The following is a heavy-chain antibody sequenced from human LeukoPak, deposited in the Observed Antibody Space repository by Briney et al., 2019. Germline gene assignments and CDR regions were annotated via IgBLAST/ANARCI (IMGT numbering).Heavy chain of an antibody. J-gene: IGHJ5*02. D-gene: IGHD6-19*01. CDR2: IYYSGST. Sequence: SETLSLTCAVYGGAFSGNYWNWIRQPPGKGLEWIGSIYYSGSTYYNPSLKSRVTISVDTSKNQFSLKLSSVTAADTAVYYCAGYSSGWFRTNWFDPWGQGTLVTVSS. CDR3: AGYSSGWFRTNWFDP. CDR1: GGAFSGNY. V-gene: IGHV4-34*01.